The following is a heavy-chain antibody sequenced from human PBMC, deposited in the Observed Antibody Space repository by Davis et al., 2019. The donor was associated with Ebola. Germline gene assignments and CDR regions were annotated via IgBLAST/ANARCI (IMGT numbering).Heavy chain of an antibody. J-gene: IGHJ6*02. CDR3: ASTTSMESTYFYYYALDV. D-gene: IGHD2-21*01. CDR1: GYTFTSYG. V-gene: IGHV1-18*01. CDR2: ISAYNGNT. Sequence: AASVKVSCKASGYTFTSYGISWVRQAPGQGLEWMGWISAYNGNTNYAQKLQGRVTMTTDTSRSTAYMELRSLRSDDTAVYFCASTTSMESTYFYYYALDVWGQGTTVTVSS.